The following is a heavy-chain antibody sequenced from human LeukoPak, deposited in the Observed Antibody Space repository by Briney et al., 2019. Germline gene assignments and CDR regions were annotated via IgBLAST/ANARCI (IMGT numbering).Heavy chain of an antibody. CDR3: ARAGIVLMDN. CDR2: IYYSGST. CDR1: GGSFSGYY. J-gene: IGHJ4*02. D-gene: IGHD2-8*01. V-gene: IGHV4-30-4*08. Sequence: PSETLSLTCAVYGGSFSGYYWSWIRQPPGRGLEWIGYIYYSGSTYYNPSLKSRVTISVDTSKNQFSLKLSSVTAADTAVYYCARAGIVLMDNWGQGTLVTVSS.